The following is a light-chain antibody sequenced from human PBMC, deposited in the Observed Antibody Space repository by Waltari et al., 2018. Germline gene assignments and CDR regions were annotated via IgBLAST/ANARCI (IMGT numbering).Light chain of an antibody. Sequence: EIVLTQSPATLSLSPGERATLSCRASQSVSDYLAWYQHKPGQVPRLLIYDASNRATGVPPRFSGSGSGTDFTLTISSLEPEDFALYYCQHRSNWPPYSFGQGTKLEIK. V-gene: IGKV3-11*01. CDR3: QHRSNWPPYS. J-gene: IGKJ2*03. CDR2: DAS. CDR1: QSVSDY.